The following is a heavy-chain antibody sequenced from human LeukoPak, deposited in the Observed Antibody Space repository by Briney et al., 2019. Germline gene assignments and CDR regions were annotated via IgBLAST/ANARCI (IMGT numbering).Heavy chain of an antibody. D-gene: IGHD3-10*01. Sequence: GGSLRLSCAASGFSVGTMYMNWVRQAPGKGLEWISILYSGGDTYYADSVKGRFTISRDNSRNTLSLQMNSLRVEDTAVYYCARVGDHYHWNFDLWGRGTLVTVSS. J-gene: IGHJ2*01. CDR1: GFSVGTMY. V-gene: IGHV3-53*01. CDR3: ARVGDHYHWNFDL. CDR2: LYSGGDT.